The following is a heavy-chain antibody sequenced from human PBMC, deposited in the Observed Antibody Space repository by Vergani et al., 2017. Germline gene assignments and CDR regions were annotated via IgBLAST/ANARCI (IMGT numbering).Heavy chain of an antibody. J-gene: IGHJ6*02. CDR1: GFTFSSYA. CDR3: AKRLVRDYDYVWGSGRTY. V-gene: IGHV3-23*01. CDR2: ISGSGGST. D-gene: IGHD3-16*01. Sequence: EVQLLESGGGLVQPGGSLRLSCAASGFTFSSYAMSWVRQAPGKGLEWVSAISGSGGSTYYADSVKGRFTISRDNSKNTLYLQMNSLRAEDTAVYYCAKRLVRDYDYVWGSGRTYWGQGTTVTVSS.